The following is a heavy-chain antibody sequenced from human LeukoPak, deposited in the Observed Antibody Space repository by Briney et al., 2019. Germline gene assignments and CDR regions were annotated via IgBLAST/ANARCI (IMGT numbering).Heavy chain of an antibody. V-gene: IGHV4-31*03. D-gene: IGHD6-19*01. CDR2: IYYSGST. J-gene: IGHJ5*02. Sequence: SETLSLTCTVSGGSISSGGYYWSWIRQHPGKGLEWIGYIYYSGSTHYNPSLKSRVTISVDTSKNQFSLRLSSVTAADTAMYYCARQLQVGYSSGGFDPWGQGALVTVSS. CDR1: GGSISSGGYY. CDR3: ARQLQVGYSSGGFDP.